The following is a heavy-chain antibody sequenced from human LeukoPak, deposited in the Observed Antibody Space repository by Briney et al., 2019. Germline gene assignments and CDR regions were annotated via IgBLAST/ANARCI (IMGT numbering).Heavy chain of an antibody. Sequence: SETLSLTCTVSGGSISSSSYYWVWIRQPPGKGLEWIGSIYYSGSTYYNPSLKSRVTISVDTSKNQFSLKLSSVTAADTAVYYCARHMALVINYGMDVWGQGTTVTVSS. D-gene: IGHD3-9*01. CDR2: IYYSGST. CDR3: ARHMALVINYGMDV. V-gene: IGHV4-39*01. J-gene: IGHJ6*02. CDR1: GGSISSSSYY.